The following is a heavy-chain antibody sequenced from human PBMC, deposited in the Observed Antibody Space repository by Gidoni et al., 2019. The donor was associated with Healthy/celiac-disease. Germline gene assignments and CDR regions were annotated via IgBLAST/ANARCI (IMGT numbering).Heavy chain of an antibody. D-gene: IGHD3-22*01. J-gene: IGHJ3*02. Sequence: EVQLVASGGGLVQPGRSLRLSCAVSGFTFDDYAMHWVRQAPGKGLEWVSGISWNSGSIGYADSVKGRFTISRDNAKNSLYLQMNSLRPEDTALYYCAKDIYESSASTAFDIWGQGTMVTVSS. CDR1: GFTFDDYA. CDR3: AKDIYESSASTAFDI. CDR2: ISWNSGSI. V-gene: IGHV3-9*01.